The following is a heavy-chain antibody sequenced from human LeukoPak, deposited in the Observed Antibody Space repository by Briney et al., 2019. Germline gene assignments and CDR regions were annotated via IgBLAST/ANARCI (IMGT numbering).Heavy chain of an antibody. D-gene: IGHD6-13*01. CDR3: ARVNGSSWFFIDY. CDR1: GGSISSGSYY. Sequence: SETLSLTCTVSGGSISSGSYYWSWIRQPAGKGLEWIGRIYTSGSTNYNPSLKSRVTISVDTSKNQFSLKLSSVTAADTAVYYCARVNGSSWFFIDYWGQGTLVTVSS. V-gene: IGHV4-61*02. CDR2: IYTSGST. J-gene: IGHJ4*02.